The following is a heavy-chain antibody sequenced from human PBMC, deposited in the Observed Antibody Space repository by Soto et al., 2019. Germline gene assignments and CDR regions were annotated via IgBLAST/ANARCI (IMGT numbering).Heavy chain of an antibody. J-gene: IGHJ4*01. CDR3: ARVAYGNVWIFDY. CDR1: GFTFSSYW. Sequence: GGSLRLSCAASGFTFSSYWMSWVRQASGKGLEWVANIKQDGSEKYYVDSVKGRFTLSRDNAKNSLQLQMSSLRDEDTAIYFCARVAYGNVWIFDYWGQGTMVTVYS. V-gene: IGHV3-7*01. D-gene: IGHD3-10*01. CDR2: IKQDGSEK.